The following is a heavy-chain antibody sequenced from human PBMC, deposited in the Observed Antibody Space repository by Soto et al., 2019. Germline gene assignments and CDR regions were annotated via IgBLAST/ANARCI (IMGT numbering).Heavy chain of an antibody. CDR2: IWYDGTTK. Sequence: PGGSLRLSCEVSGFSLSGYGMHWVRQAPGKGLEWVAVIWYDGTTKNYADSVKGRFTISRDSSKNTVYLQMDSLKVEDTAVYYCARGNYEKSIDYWGQGTRVTVSS. J-gene: IGHJ4*02. CDR1: GFSLSGYG. D-gene: IGHD3-16*01. V-gene: IGHV3-33*01. CDR3: ARGNYEKSIDY.